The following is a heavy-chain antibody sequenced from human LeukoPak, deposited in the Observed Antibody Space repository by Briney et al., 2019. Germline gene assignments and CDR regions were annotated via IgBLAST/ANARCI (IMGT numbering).Heavy chain of an antibody. D-gene: IGHD3-22*01. CDR1: GFTFSGYA. CDR3: AKDGLYYDGSAHVYYFDY. J-gene: IGHJ4*02. V-gene: IGHV3-23*01. CDR2: ITGSGDYT. Sequence: GGSLRLSCAASGFTFSGYAMTWVRQTPGKGLEWVSSITGSGDYTYYIDSVKGRFTISRDNSKNILYLQMNSLRGEDTALYYCAKDGLYYDGSAHVYYFDYWGQGTLVAVSS.